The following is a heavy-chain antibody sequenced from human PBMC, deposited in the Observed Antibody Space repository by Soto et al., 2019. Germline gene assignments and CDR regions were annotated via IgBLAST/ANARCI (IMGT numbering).Heavy chain of an antibody. D-gene: IGHD2-2*02. CDR3: AKSPNFYCSSPNCYKYYFDH. CDR1: GFTFNTYG. V-gene: IGHV3-30*18. CDR2: ISHDGSEK. Sequence: WSLRLSCAASGFTFNTYGMHWVRQAPGKGLEWVAVISHDGSEKYYADSVKGRFTISKDNSKNALYLQMNSLRPEDTAVYYCAKSPNFYCSSPNCYKYYFDHWGQGTRVTVSS. J-gene: IGHJ4*02.